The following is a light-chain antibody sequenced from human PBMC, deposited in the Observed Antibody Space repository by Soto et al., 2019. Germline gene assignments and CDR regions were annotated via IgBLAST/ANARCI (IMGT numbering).Light chain of an antibody. CDR2: GAS. V-gene: IGKV1-33*01. Sequence: DIPLTQSPSSLSASVGYRVAITGQANQDISKYLNWYQQKPGKAPKLLIYGASSLETGVPSRFSGSASGTEFTLTISSLQPDDFATYYCQQYDNYPLTFGGGTKVDIK. CDR1: QDISKY. J-gene: IGKJ4*01. CDR3: QQYDNYPLT.